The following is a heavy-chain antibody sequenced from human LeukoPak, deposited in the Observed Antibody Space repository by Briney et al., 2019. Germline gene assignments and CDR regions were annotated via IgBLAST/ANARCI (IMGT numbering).Heavy chain of an antibody. CDR1: GYTFTSYY. CDR2: MNPSGGST. V-gene: IGHV1-46*01. D-gene: IGHD3-10*01. J-gene: IGHJ5*02. CDR3: AREFYPPFTMVRVSWSAP. Sequence: ASVKASCKASGYTFTSYYMHWGRQAPGQRVKGMGIMNPSGGSTSYAQKFQGRVTMTRDTSTSTVYMELSSLRSEDTAVYHCAREFYPPFTMVRVSWSAPCGQGTLVTVSS.